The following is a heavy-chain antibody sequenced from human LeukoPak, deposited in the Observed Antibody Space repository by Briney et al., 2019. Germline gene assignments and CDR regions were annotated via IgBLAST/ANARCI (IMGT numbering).Heavy chain of an antibody. J-gene: IGHJ4*02. CDR2: INPNSGGT. Sequence: ASVKVSCKASGYTFTGYYMHWVRQAPGQGLEWMGWINPNSGGTNYAQKFQGWVTMTRDTSISTAYMELGRLRSDDTAVYYCARASGYSSSPFDYWGQGTLVTVSS. D-gene: IGHD6-13*01. V-gene: IGHV1-2*04. CDR3: ARASGYSSSPFDY. CDR1: GYTFTGYY.